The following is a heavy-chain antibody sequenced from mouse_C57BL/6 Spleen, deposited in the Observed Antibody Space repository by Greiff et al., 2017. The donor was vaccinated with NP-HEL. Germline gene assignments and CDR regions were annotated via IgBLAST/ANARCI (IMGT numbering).Heavy chain of an antibody. CDR1: GFNIKNTY. D-gene: IGHD1-1*01. Sequence: EVQLQQSVAELVRPGASVKLSCTASGFNIKNTYMHWVKQRPEQGLEWIGRIDPANGNTKYAPKFQGKATITADISSNTAYLQLSSLTSEDTAIYYCAKDYGSTYWYFDVWGTGTTVTVSS. J-gene: IGHJ1*03. V-gene: IGHV14-3*01. CDR2: IDPANGNT. CDR3: AKDYGSTYWYFDV.